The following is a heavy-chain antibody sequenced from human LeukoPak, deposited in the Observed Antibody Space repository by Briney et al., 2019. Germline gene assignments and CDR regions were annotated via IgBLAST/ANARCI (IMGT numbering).Heavy chain of an antibody. D-gene: IGHD5-12*01. CDR3: ARDTYGGYGLPYYFDY. V-gene: IGHV3-33*01. J-gene: IGHJ4*02. CDR1: GFTFSSYG. Sequence: GGSLRLSCAASGFTFSSYGMHWVRQAPGKGLEWVAVIWYDGSNKYYADSVKGRFTISRDNAKNSLYLQMNSLRAEDTAVYYCARDTYGGYGLPYYFDYWGQGTLVTVSS. CDR2: IWYDGSNK.